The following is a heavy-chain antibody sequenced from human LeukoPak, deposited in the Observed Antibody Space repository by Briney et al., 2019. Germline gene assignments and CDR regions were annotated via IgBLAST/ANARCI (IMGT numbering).Heavy chain of an antibody. D-gene: IGHD5-18*01. CDR3: TRSLDRIQLWLISRWFDP. CDR1: GFTFGDYA. J-gene: IGHJ5*02. V-gene: IGHV3-49*04. Sequence: GGSLRLSCTASGFTFGDYAMSWVRQAPGKGLEWVGFIRSKAYGGTTEYAASVKGRFTIPRDDSKSIAYLQMNSLKTEDTAVYYCTRSLDRIQLWLISRWFDPWGQGTLVTVSS. CDR2: IRSKAYGGTT.